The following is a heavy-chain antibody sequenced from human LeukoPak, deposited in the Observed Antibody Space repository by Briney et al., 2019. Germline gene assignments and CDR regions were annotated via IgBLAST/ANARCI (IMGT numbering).Heavy chain of an antibody. CDR1: GFTFSSYA. D-gene: IGHD6-19*01. V-gene: IGHV3-23*01. CDR3: AKDKRKQWMPPSYYSAMDV. J-gene: IGHJ6*02. Sequence: GGSLRLSCAASGFTFSSYAMTWVRQAPGKGLEWVSTISSSGTSTYYADSVKGRFTISRDNSKNTLYLQMNSLRAEDTALYYCAKDKRKQWMPPSYYSAMDVWGQGTTVTVSS. CDR2: ISSSGTST.